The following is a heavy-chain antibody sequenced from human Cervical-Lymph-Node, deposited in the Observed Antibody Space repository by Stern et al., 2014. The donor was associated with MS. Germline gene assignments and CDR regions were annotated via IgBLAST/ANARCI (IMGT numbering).Heavy chain of an antibody. Sequence: VQLQQWGAGLLRPSETLSLTCAVHGASFTDNYWSWIRQTPGKGLEWIGEINHSGKTHHNPSLMSRVTLSVDTSKNQSSLKLNSGTAADTSVYYCARERKVERSARVFVSFDVWGQGTLLTVSS. D-gene: IGHD1-1*01. V-gene: IGHV4-34*01. CDR3: ARERKVERSARVFVSFDV. J-gene: IGHJ3*01. CDR1: GASFTDNY. CDR2: INHSGKT.